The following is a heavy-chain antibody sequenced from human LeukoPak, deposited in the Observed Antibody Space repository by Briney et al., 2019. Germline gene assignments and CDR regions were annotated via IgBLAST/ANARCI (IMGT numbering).Heavy chain of an antibody. CDR3: ARGTSGSYQM. Sequence: GGSLRLSCAASGFTFSSYEMNWVRQAPGKGLEWVSYISSSGSTLYYADSMKGRFTISRDNARNSLYLQLNSLRAEDTSVYYCARGTSGSYQMGGQGALVSVSS. CDR1: GFTFSSYE. CDR2: ISSSGSTL. D-gene: IGHD1-26*01. J-gene: IGHJ4*02. V-gene: IGHV3-48*03.